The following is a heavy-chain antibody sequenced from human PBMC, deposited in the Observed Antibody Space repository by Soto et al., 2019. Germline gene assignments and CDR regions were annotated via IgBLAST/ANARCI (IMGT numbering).Heavy chain of an antibody. CDR1: GFTFSSYE. CDR3: AREYFSGFDP. V-gene: IGHV3-48*03. Sequence: EVQLVESGGGLVQPGGSLRLSCAASGFTFSSYEMNWVRQAPGKGLEWVSYISSSGSTIYYADSVKGRFTISRDNAKNSLYLQMNSLRAEDTAVYYCAREYFSGFDPWGQGTLVTVSS. CDR2: ISSSGSTI. D-gene: IGHD2-8*01. J-gene: IGHJ5*02.